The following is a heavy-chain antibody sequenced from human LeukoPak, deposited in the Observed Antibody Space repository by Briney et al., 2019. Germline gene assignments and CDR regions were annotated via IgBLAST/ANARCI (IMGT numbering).Heavy chain of an antibody. CDR2: MNPNSGNT. Sequence: GASVKVSCKASGYTFTSYDINWVRQATGQGLEWMGWMNPNSGNTGYAQKFQGRVTITRNTSISTAYMELSSLRSEDTALYYCARAPAPAAPFDYWGQGTLVTVSS. CDR3: ARAPAPAAPFDY. J-gene: IGHJ4*02. CDR1: GYTFTSYD. V-gene: IGHV1-8*03. D-gene: IGHD2-2*01.